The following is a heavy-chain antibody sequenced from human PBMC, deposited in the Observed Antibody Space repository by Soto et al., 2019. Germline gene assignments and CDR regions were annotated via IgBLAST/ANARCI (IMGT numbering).Heavy chain of an antibody. Sequence: PSETLSLTCTVSGGSISPTNYYWGWIRQPPGKGLEWIASIYYNGNTYYNPSLKSRVSITVDTSKNQFSLKLTSVTAADTSVYYCARQGRGXSNGVFTWPDGGKWFDPWGQGTLVTVSS. J-gene: IGHJ5*02. V-gene: IGHV4-39*01. CDR3: ARQGRGXSNGVFTWPDGGKWFDP. D-gene: IGHD2-8*01. CDR2: IYYNGNT. CDR1: GGSISPTNYY.